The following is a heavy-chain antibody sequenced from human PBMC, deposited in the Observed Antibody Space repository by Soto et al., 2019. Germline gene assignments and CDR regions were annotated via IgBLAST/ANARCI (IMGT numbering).Heavy chain of an antibody. CDR1: GFTVSSNY. V-gene: IGHV3-53*04. CDR2: IYSGGST. CDR3: AKDLGPYYYYGMDV. J-gene: IGHJ6*02. Sequence: GGSLRLSCAASGFTVSSNYMSWVRQAPGKGLEWVSVIYSGGSTYYADSVKGRFTISRHNAKNSLYLQMNSLRAEDTALYYCAKDLGPYYYYGMDVWGQGTTVTVSS. D-gene: IGHD7-27*01.